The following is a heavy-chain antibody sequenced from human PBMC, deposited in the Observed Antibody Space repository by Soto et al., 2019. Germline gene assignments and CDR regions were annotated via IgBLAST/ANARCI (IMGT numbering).Heavy chain of an antibody. D-gene: IGHD6-19*01. CDR3: ARDAVAATWYFDI. V-gene: IGHV3-74*01. Sequence: GGSLRLSCAASGFAFGSYWMHWVRQAPGKGLVWVARINSDGSDTSYANSVKGRFTISRDYGKNTVSLQMNSLRDEDTAVYFCARDAVAATWYFDIWGRGTLVTVSS. J-gene: IGHJ2*01. CDR2: INSDGSDT. CDR1: GFAFGSYW.